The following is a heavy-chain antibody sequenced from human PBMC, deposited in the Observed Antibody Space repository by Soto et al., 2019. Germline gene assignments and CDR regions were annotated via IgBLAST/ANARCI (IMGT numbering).Heavy chain of an antibody. J-gene: IGHJ4*02. Sequence: VGSLRLSCGASGFTFSNYWMHWVRQAPGEGLVWVSRISGDGSFTRFADSVKGRFTISRDNAKNTMSLQMNSLRVDDTAVYYCARVGGGAGKFDYWGQRTLVTVSS. CDR1: GFTFSNYW. CDR3: ARVGGGAGKFDY. D-gene: IGHD2-21*01. V-gene: IGHV3-74*01. CDR2: ISGDGSFT.